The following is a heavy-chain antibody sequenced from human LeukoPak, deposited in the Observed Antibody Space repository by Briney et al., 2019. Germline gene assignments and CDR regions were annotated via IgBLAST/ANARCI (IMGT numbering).Heavy chain of an antibody. CDR1: GGSISSGGYS. J-gene: IGHJ5*02. CDR2: IYHSGST. V-gene: IGHV4-30-2*01. CDR3: ARAYKWGWFDP. D-gene: IGHD1-1*01. Sequence: SETLSLTCAVSGGSISSGGYSWSWIRQPPGKGLEWIGYIYHSGSTYYNPSLKSRVTISVDRSKNQFSLKLSSVTAADTAVYYCARAYKWGWFDPWGQGTLVTVSS.